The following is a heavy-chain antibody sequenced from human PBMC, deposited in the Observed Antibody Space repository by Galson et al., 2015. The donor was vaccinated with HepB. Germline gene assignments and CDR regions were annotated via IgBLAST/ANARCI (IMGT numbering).Heavy chain of an antibody. D-gene: IGHD3-22*01. Sequence: SLRLSCAASGFTFSNAWMSWVRQAPGKGLEWVGRIKSKTDGGTTDYAAPVKGRFTISRDDSKNTLYLQMNSLKTEDTAVYYCTNEKDYYDSSGYVMERFNDYWGQGTLVTVSS. CDR1: GFTFSNAW. CDR2: IKSKTDGGTT. V-gene: IGHV3-15*01. CDR3: TNEKDYYDSSGYVMERFNDY. J-gene: IGHJ4*02.